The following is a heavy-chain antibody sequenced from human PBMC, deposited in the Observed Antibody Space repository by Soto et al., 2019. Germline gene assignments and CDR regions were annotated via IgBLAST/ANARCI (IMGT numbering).Heavy chain of an antibody. D-gene: IGHD3-22*01. CDR1: GGSISSSNW. J-gene: IGHJ3*01. Sequence: SETLSLTCAVSGGSISSSNWWSWVRQPPGKGLEWIGEIYHSGSTNYNPSLKSRVTISVDKSKNQFSLKLSSVTAADTAVYYCGRYRRYYYDSRGYLTAGGAFDLWGQGTMVTVSS. CDR2: IYHSGST. V-gene: IGHV4-4*02. CDR3: GRYRRYYYDSRGYLTAGGAFDL.